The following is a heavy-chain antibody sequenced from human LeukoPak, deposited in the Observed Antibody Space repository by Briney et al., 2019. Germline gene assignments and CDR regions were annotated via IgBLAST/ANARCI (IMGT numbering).Heavy chain of an antibody. Sequence: GGSLRLSCAASGFTFSIYSMNWVRQAPGKGLEWVSAISGSGGSTYYADSVKGRFTISRDNSKNTLYLQMNSLRAEDTAVYYCAKSYYYGSGRLDDAFDIWGQGTMVTVSS. CDR1: GFTFSIYS. J-gene: IGHJ3*02. CDR2: ISGSGGST. D-gene: IGHD3-10*01. V-gene: IGHV3-23*01. CDR3: AKSYYYGSGRLDDAFDI.